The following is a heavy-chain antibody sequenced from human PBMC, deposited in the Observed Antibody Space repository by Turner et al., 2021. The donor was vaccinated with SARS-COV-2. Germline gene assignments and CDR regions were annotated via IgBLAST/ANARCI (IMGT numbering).Heavy chain of an antibody. CDR3: AKQLGLYSNPMYYFDY. CDR1: GLTFSSYG. Sequence: QVQLVESGGGVVQPGRSLRLSCAASGLTFSSYGMHWVRQAPGKGLEWVAVISYDGNNKYYADSVKGRFTISRDNSKNTLYLQINSLRAEDTAVYYCAKQLGLYSNPMYYFDYWGQGTLVTVSS. D-gene: IGHD4-4*01. V-gene: IGHV3-30*18. J-gene: IGHJ4*02. CDR2: ISYDGNNK.